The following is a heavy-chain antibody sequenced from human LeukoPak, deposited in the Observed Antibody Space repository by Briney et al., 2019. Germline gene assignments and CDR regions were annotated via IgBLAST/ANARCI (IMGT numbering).Heavy chain of an antibody. CDR2: ISSSSSYI. CDR3: ARDLEDIEQLVSDY. J-gene: IGHJ4*02. V-gene: IGHV3-21*01. CDR1: GFTFSSYS. Sequence: GGSLRLSCAASGFTFSSYSMNWVRQAPGKGLEWVSSISSSSSYIYYADSVKGRFTISRDNAKNSLYLQMNSLRAEDTAVYYCARDLEDIEQLVSDYWGQGTLVTVSS. D-gene: IGHD6-6*01.